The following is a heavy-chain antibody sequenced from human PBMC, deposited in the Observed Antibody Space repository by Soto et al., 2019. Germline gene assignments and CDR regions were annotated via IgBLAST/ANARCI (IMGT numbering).Heavy chain of an antibody. V-gene: IGHV4-4*07. D-gene: IGHD3-16*02. CDR2: IYTSGST. J-gene: IGHJ3*02. CDR3: ARVMITFGGVIVKSLGAFDI. Sequence: SETLSLTCTVSGGSISSYYWSWIRQPAGTGLEWIGRIYTSGSTNYNPSLKSRVTMSVDTSKNQFSLKLSSVTAADTAVYYCARVMITFGGVIVKSLGAFDIWGQGTMVTVSS. CDR1: GGSISSYY.